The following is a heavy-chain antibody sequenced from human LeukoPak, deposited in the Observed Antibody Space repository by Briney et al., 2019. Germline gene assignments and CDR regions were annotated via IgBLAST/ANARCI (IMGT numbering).Heavy chain of an antibody. CDR1: GFTFSTHW. V-gene: IGHV3-7*01. CDR2: IKEDGSEK. D-gene: IGHD2-2*01. J-gene: IGHJ3*01. CDR3: VRDQGYCTSASCRGDAVDV. Sequence: GGSLRLSCAASGFTFSTHWMSWVRQAPGKGLEWVANIKEDGSEKYYVDSVKGRFTISRDNAKNSLSLQMHSLRDEDTAVYYCVRDQGYCTSASCRGDAVDVWGQGSMVSVSS.